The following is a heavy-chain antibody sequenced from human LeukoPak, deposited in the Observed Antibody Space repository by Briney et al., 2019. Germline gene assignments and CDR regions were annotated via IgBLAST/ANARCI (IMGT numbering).Heavy chain of an antibody. CDR2: IYPGDSDT. D-gene: IGHD3-10*01. V-gene: IGHV5-51*01. CDR3: ARRFGSGDYYNEDFYYYYYMDV. CDR1: GYSFTSYW. Sequence: GESLKISCKGSGYSFTSYWIGWVRQMPGKGLEWMGIIYPGDSDTRYSPSFQGQVTISADKSISTAYLQWSSLKASDTAMYYCARRFGSGDYYNEDFYYYYYMDVWGKGTTVTVSS. J-gene: IGHJ6*03.